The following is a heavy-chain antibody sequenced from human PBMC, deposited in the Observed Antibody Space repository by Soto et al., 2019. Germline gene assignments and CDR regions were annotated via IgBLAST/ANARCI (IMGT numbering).Heavy chain of an antibody. CDR3: VSWVSVLFDY. CDR2: IDHSGIDK. J-gene: IGHJ4*02. CDR1: GFTFSNNT. Sequence: GGSLRLSGAGSGFTFSNNTMGWVRQAPGKGLVWVSNIDHSGIDKYYPDSVRCRFTISRDNSRNTLDLQMNSLKAEDTALYFCVSWVSVLFDYWGQGTLVTVSS. V-gene: IGHV3-23*01. D-gene: IGHD2-8*01.